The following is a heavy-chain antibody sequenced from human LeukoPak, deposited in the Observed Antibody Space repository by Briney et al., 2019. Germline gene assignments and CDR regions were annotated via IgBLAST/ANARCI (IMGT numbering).Heavy chain of an antibody. D-gene: IGHD5-18*01. V-gene: IGHV1-2*02. CDR1: GYTFTGYY. J-gene: IGHJ5*02. CDR3: ARGRGYSYGVVNWFDP. Sequence: ASVKVSCKASGYTFTGYYMHWVRQAPGQGLEWMGWINPNSGGTNYAQKFQGRVTMTRDTSISTAYMELSRLRSDDTAVCYCARGRGYSYGVVNWFDPWGQGTLVTVSS. CDR2: INPNSGGT.